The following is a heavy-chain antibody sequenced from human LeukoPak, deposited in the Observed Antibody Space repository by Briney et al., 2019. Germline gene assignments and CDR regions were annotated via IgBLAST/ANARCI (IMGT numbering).Heavy chain of an antibody. Sequence: GGSLRLSCAASGFTFSSYAMSWVRQAPGKGLEWVSAISGSGGSTYYADSVKGRFTISRDNSKNTPYLQMNSLRAEDTAVYYCAKVPHYDYVWGSYRPKTLYFDYWGQGTLVTVSS. D-gene: IGHD3-16*02. CDR1: GFTFSSYA. CDR3: AKVPHYDYVWGSYRPKTLYFDY. CDR2: ISGSGGST. J-gene: IGHJ4*02. V-gene: IGHV3-23*01.